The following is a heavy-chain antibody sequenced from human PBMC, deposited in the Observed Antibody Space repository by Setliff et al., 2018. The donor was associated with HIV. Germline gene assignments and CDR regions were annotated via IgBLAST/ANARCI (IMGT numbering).Heavy chain of an antibody. V-gene: IGHV3-74*01. CDR3: ARRRVANTGWGDLDL. Sequence: HPGGSLRLSCAASGFTFDRYWMHWVRQAPGKGLVWVSRVNSDGSSKTYADSVKDRFTISRDNAKNSLYLQMDNLRVEDTAIYYCARRRVANTGWGDLDLWGQGSSVTVSS. J-gene: IGHJ4*02. D-gene: IGHD3-16*01. CDR2: VNSDGSSK. CDR1: GFTFDRYW.